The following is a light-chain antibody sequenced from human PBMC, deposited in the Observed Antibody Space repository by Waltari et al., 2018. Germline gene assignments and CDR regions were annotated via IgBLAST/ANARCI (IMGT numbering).Light chain of an antibody. Sequence: QSALTQPASVSGSPGQSITISCTGSSSDVGGYSLVSWYQQHPGKAPKLRIYADTKRPSVVSHRFTGSKSGNTASLTISGLQTEDEADYYCCSYAGSTTSSVVFGTGTKVIVL. CDR3: CSYAGSTTSSVV. CDR1: SSDVGGYSL. CDR2: ADT. J-gene: IGLJ1*01. V-gene: IGLV2-23*01.